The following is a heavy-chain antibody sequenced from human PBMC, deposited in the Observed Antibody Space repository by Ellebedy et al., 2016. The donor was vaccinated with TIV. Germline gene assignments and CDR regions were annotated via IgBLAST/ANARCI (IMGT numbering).Heavy chain of an antibody. Sequence: GESLKISCAASGLTFHSYAMSWVRQAPGKGLEWVSAISGSGGSTYYADSVKGRFTISRDNSKNTLYLQMNSLRAEDTAVYYCAKIEAGFEYWGQGTLVTVSS. V-gene: IGHV3-23*01. CDR2: ISGSGGST. CDR3: AKIEAGFEY. D-gene: IGHD6-13*01. CDR1: GLTFHSYA. J-gene: IGHJ4*02.